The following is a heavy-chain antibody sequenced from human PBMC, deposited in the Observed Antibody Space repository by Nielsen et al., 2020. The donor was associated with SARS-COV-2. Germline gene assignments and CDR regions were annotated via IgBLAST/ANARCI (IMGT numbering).Heavy chain of an antibody. V-gene: IGHV1-8*01. Sequence: ASVKVSCKASGYTFTSYDINWVRQATGRGLEWMGWMNPHTGNTGYAQKFQGRVTMTRSTSIKTAYMELSSLTSEDTAVYYCARAVLPVRCSGGRCYSGEYFHHWGQGTRVTVSS. CDR3: ARAVLPVRCSGGRCYSGEYFHH. CDR2: MNPHTGNT. J-gene: IGHJ1*01. D-gene: IGHD2-15*01. CDR1: GYTFTSYD.